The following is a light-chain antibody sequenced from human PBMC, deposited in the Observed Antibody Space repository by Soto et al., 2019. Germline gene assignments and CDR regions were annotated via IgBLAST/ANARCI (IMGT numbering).Light chain of an antibody. CDR1: QTIGTY. V-gene: IGKV1-39*01. J-gene: IGKJ2*01. CDR3: KQSYTSPRT. Sequence: DVQMTQSPPSLSASVGDRVTITCRASQTIGTYLNWYQKKPGTPPKLLIYDASNLQTGVSSRFSGSGSGAEFALTISSLQPEDFATYYCKQSYTSPRTFGQGTKLDIK. CDR2: DAS.